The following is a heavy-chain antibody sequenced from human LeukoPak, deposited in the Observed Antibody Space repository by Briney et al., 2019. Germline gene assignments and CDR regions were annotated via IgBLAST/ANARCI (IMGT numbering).Heavy chain of an antibody. CDR1: GGTFINYA. D-gene: IGHD3-16*02. V-gene: IGHV1-69*04. J-gene: IGHJ6*02. CDR3: ALLIGIQSNYYYYGMDV. CDR2: IIPILGIA. Sequence: AVTVSFKASGGTFINYAISWVRQAPGQGVEWVGRIIPILGIANYAQKFQGRVTITADKSTTTAYMELSSLRSEDTAVYYCALLIGIQSNYYYYGMDVWGQGTTVTVSS.